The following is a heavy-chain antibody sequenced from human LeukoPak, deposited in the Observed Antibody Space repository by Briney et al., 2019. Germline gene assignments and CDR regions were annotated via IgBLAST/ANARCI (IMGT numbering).Heavy chain of an antibody. CDR1: GFTSGNSW. J-gene: IGHJ6*02. V-gene: IGHV3-7*01. D-gene: IGHD2-21*01. CDR2: IKQDGSET. CDR3: ARGGIPYYYGMDV. Sequence: PGGSLRLSCAASGFTSGNSWMTWVRQAPGKGLEWVASIKQDGSETYYVDSVKGRFTISRDNAKNSLYLQMNSLRAEDTAVYYCARGGIPYYYGMDVWGQGTTVTVSS.